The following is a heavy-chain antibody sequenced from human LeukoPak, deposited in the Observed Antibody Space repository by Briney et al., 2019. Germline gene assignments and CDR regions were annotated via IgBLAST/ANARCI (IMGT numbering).Heavy chain of an antibody. CDR3: ARYITMVRGGSWFDP. CDR1: GYTFTNSD. D-gene: IGHD3-10*01. CDR2: MNPDSGNT. V-gene: IGHV1-8*01. Sequence: ASVKVSCKASGYTFTNSDINWVRQAAGQGLEWMGWMNPDSGNTGYARNFQGRVTMTRNTSISTAYMELSSLRSEDTALYYCARYITMVRGGSWFDPWGQGTLVTVSS. J-gene: IGHJ5*02.